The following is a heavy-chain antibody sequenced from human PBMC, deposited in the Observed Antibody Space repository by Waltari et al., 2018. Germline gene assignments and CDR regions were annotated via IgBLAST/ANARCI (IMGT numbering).Heavy chain of an antibody. CDR3: ARNPRYDSPD. V-gene: IGHV3-66*02. J-gene: IGHJ4*02. CDR2: IVSGGYT. D-gene: IGHD3-22*01. CDR1: GFTVGNND. Sequence: EVQLAESGGGLVQLGGSLRISCAASGFTVGNNDLSWVRPAPGKGLEWVSLIVSGGYTQYADSGKGRFTISRDNAKNTLYRQMNSLRVEDTAVYYCARNPRYDSPDWGQGTLVTVSS.